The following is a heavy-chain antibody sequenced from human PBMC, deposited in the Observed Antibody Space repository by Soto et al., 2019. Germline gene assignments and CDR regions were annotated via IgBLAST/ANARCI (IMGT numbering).Heavy chain of an antibody. Sequence: QVQLVESGGGVVQPGRSLRLSCAASGFTFSSYGMHWVRQAPGKGLEWVAVIWYDGSNKYYADSVKGRFTISRDNSKNTLYLQMNSLRAEDTAVYYCARRSEDAVADLDYWGQGTLVTVSS. V-gene: IGHV3-33*01. D-gene: IGHD6-19*01. J-gene: IGHJ4*02. CDR2: IWYDGSNK. CDR3: ARRSEDAVADLDY. CDR1: GFTFSSYG.